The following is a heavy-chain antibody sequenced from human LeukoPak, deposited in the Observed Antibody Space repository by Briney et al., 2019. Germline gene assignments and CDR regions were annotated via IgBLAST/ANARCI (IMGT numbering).Heavy chain of an antibody. CDR3: ARDRGSSGWYEFDY. CDR2: IKQDGSEK. J-gene: IGHJ4*02. D-gene: IGHD6-19*01. V-gene: IGHV3-7*01. Sequence: GGSLRISCAASGFTSSNYWMSWVRQAPGKGLEWVTNIKQDGSEKYYVDSVKGRFTISRDNAKNSLYLQMNSLRAEDTAVYYCARDRGSSGWYEFDYWGQGTLVTVSS. CDR1: GFTSSNYW.